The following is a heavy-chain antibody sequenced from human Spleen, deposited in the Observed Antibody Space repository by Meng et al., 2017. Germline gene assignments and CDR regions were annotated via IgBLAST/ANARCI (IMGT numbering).Heavy chain of an antibody. V-gene: IGHV1-2*06. CDR3: ATVSRIQLWVNFDY. Sequence: ASVKVSCNASGYTFTGYYMHWVRQAPGQGLEWMGRINPNSGGTNYAQKFQGRVTMTEDTSTDTAYMELSSLRSEDTAVYYCATVSRIQLWVNFDYWGQGTLVTVSS. D-gene: IGHD5-18*01. CDR1: GYTFTGYY. J-gene: IGHJ4*02. CDR2: INPNSGGT.